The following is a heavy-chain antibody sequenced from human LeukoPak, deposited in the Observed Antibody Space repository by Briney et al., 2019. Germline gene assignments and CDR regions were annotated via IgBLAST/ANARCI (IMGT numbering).Heavy chain of an antibody. CDR3: AKDPQYSSGWYYFDY. V-gene: IGHV3-53*05. CDR2: IYSGGST. D-gene: IGHD6-19*01. CDR1: GFTVSSNY. Sequence: GGSLRLSCAASGFTVSSNYMSWVRQAPGKGLEWVSVIYSGGSTYYADSVKGRFTISRDNSKNTLYLQMNSLRAEDTAVYYCAKDPQYSSGWYYFDYWGQGTLVTVSS. J-gene: IGHJ4*02.